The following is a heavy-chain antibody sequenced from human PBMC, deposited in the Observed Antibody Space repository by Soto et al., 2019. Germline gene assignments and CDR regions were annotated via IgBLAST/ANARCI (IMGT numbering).Heavy chain of an antibody. V-gene: IGHV4-4*02. Sequence: PSETLSLTCAVSGVSIRGINWWSWVRQPPGKGLEWIGEIYHSGSPNYNPSLKSRVIISVDRSKNQFSLKVSSVTAADTAVYHCARETYGDYVGYSDPWGQGILVTISS. CDR2: IYHSGSP. CDR3: ARETYGDYVGYSDP. CDR1: GVSIRGINW. J-gene: IGHJ5*02. D-gene: IGHD4-17*01.